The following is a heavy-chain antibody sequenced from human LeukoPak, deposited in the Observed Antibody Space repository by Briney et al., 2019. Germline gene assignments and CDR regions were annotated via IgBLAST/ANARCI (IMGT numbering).Heavy chain of an antibody. CDR2: ISGSGGST. CDR1: GFTFSSYA. V-gene: IGHV3-23*01. CDR3: AKVRGAAPKMSYVDY. D-gene: IGHD6-13*01. J-gene: IGHJ4*02. Sequence: PGESLKISCAASGFTFSSYAMSWVRQAPGKGLEWVSAISGSGGSTYYADSVKGRFTISRDNSKNTLYLQMNSLRAEDTAVYYCAKVRGAAPKMSYVDYWGQGTLVTVSS.